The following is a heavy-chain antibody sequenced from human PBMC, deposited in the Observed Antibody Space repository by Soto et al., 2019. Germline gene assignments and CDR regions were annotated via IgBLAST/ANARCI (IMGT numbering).Heavy chain of an antibody. J-gene: IGHJ3*02. Sequence: GGSLRLSCAASGFTFSSYSMNWVRQAPGKGLEWVSYISSSSSTIYYADSVKGRFTISRDNAKNSLYLQMNSLRDEDTAVYYCARWGYNRGPWRAFDIWGQGTMVTVSS. V-gene: IGHV3-48*02. CDR2: ISSSSSTI. CDR1: GFTFSSYS. D-gene: IGHD1-1*01. CDR3: ARWGYNRGPWRAFDI.